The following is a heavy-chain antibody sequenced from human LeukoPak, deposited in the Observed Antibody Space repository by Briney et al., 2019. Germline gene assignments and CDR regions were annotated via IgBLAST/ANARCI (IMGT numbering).Heavy chain of an antibody. CDR3: AKDHGGYDDFDY. V-gene: IGHV3-23*01. Sequence: GGSLRLSCAASGFTFSSYAMSWVRQATGKGLEWVSAISGSGGSTYYADSVKGRFTISRDNSKNTLYLQMNSLRAEDTAVYYCAKDHGGYDDFDYWGQGTLVTVSS. CDR1: GFTFSSYA. D-gene: IGHD5-12*01. CDR2: ISGSGGST. J-gene: IGHJ4*02.